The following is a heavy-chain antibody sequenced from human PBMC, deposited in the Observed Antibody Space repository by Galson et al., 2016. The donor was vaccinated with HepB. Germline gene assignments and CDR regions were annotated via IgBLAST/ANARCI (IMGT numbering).Heavy chain of an antibody. Sequence: SETLSLTCSVSGGSVSSGSYYWSWIRQSPEMGLEWIGYISYSGGTNYNPSLKSRVFISLDTSKNQFSLRLSSVTAADTAVYSCARGSGYSYYFDYWGQGALVTVSS. D-gene: IGHD2-15*01. CDR2: ISYSGGT. J-gene: IGHJ4*02. CDR3: ARGSGYSYYFDY. V-gene: IGHV4-61*01. CDR1: GGSVSSGSYY.